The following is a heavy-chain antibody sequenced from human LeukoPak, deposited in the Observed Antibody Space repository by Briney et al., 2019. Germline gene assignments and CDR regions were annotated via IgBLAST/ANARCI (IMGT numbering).Heavy chain of an antibody. D-gene: IGHD1-26*01. J-gene: IGHJ4*02. CDR2: ICGSVGGT. V-gene: IGHV3-23*01. CDR3: AKDADSGSYLVY. CDR1: GFAFSRYA. Sequence: GGPLRLSCAASGFAFSRYAMSSVCPAPGRGVEWVSGICGSVGGTYYADYVKGRFTISRDNSKNTLYLQMNSLRAEDTAVYSCAKDADSGSYLVYWGQGTLVTVSS.